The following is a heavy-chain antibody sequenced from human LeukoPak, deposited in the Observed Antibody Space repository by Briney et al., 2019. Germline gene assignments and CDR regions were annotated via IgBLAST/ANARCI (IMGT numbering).Heavy chain of an antibody. J-gene: IGHJ3*02. CDR2: INPNSGGT. V-gene: IGHV1-2*02. Sequence: ASVKVSCKASGYTFTCYYMHWVRQAPGQGLEWMGWINPNSGGTNYAQKFQGRVTMTRDTSISTAYVELSRLRSDDTAVYYCAREAQGYGETGAFDIWGQGTMVTVSS. CDR3: AREAQGYGETGAFDI. CDR1: GYTFTCYY. D-gene: IGHD4-17*01.